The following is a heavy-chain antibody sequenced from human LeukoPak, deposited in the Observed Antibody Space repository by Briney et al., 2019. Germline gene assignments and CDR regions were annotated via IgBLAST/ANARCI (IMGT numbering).Heavy chain of an antibody. J-gene: IGHJ4*02. CDR1: GFTVSSNY. CDR2: IYSGGST. V-gene: IGHV3-53*01. CDR3: AKYSGSYYYFDY. D-gene: IGHD1-26*01. Sequence: GGSLRLSCAAPGFTVSSNYMSWVRQAPGKGLEWVSVIYSGGSTYYADSVKGRFTISRDNSKNTLYLQMNSLRAEDTAVYYCAKYSGSYYYFDYWGQGTLVTVSS.